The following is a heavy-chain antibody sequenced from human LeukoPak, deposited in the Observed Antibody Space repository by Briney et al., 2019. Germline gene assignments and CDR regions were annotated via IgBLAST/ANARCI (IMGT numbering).Heavy chain of an antibody. J-gene: IGHJ6*04. Sequence: GGSLRLSCAASGFTLSSYETNWVRQAPGKGLEWVSYISSSGSTIYYADSVKGRFTISRDNAKNSLYLQMNSLRAEDTAVYYCAELGITMIGGVWGKGTTVTISS. D-gene: IGHD3-10*02. CDR3: AELGITMIGGV. V-gene: IGHV3-48*03. CDR2: ISSSGSTI. CDR1: GFTLSSYE.